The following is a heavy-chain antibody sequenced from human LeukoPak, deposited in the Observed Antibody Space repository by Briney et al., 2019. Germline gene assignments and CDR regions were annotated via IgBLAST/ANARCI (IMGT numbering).Heavy chain of an antibody. CDR1: GYTFTSYG. J-gene: IGHJ3*02. V-gene: IGHV1-18*01. CDR2: ISAYNGDT. Sequence: GASVKVSCKASGYTFTSYGINWVRQAPGQGLEWMGWISAYNGDTNYAQKLQGRVTMTTDTSTSTAYMELRSLTSDDTAVYYCARDGHRRYHYDSSGREDAFDIWGQGTMVTVSS. CDR3: ARDGHRRYHYDSSGREDAFDI. D-gene: IGHD3-22*01.